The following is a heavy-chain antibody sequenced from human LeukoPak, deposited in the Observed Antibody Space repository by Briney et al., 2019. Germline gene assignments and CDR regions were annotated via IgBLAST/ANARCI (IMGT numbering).Heavy chain of an antibody. V-gene: IGHV3-64D*06. Sequence: PGGSLRLSCSASGFTFSSYAMHWVRQAPGKGLECVSTISSNAGTTYYADSVKDRFTVSRDNSKNTLYLQMSSLRAEDTAVYYCARGAVAGTERSNWFDPWGQGTLVTVSS. J-gene: IGHJ5*02. CDR2: ISSNAGTT. D-gene: IGHD6-19*01. CDR1: GFTFSSYA. CDR3: ARGAVAGTERSNWFDP.